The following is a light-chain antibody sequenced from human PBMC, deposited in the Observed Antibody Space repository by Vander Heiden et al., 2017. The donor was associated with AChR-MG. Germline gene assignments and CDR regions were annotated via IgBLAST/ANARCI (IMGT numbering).Light chain of an antibody. V-gene: IGLV10-54*01. Sequence: QAGLTQPPSVSNALRQTATLTCTGNNNNVGDQGAAWLQQHQGHPPKLLSYRNNNRPSGISERFSASRSGNTASLTITGLQPEDESDYYCSAWDSSLRAWVFGGGTKLTVL. CDR3: SAWDSSLRAWV. CDR1: NNNVGDQG. CDR2: RNN. J-gene: IGLJ3*02.